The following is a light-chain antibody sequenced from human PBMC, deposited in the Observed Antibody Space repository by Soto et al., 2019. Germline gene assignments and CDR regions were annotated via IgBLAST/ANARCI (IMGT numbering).Light chain of an antibody. CDR3: QQYNSYSYT. V-gene: IGKV1-5*01. CDR1: QSISSW. CDR2: DAS. Sequence: DIQMTQSPSTLSASVGHRVTITCRSSQSISSWLAWYQQKPGQAPKLLIYDASSLESGVPSRFSGSGSGTEFTLTISSLQADDVATYYCQQYNSYSYTFGQGNKLEIQ. J-gene: IGKJ2*01.